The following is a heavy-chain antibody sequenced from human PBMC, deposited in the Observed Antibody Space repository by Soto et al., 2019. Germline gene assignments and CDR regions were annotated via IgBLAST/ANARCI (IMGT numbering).Heavy chain of an antibody. J-gene: IGHJ3*02. V-gene: IGHV1-18*01. Sequence: GASVKVSCKASGYTFTSYGIIWVRQAPGQGLEWMGWISAYNGNTNYADSVKGRFTISRDNAKNSLYLQMNSLRAEDTAVYYCARRNGFDIWGQGTMVTVSS. CDR2: ISAYNGNT. CDR3: ARRNGFDI. CDR1: GYTFTSYG.